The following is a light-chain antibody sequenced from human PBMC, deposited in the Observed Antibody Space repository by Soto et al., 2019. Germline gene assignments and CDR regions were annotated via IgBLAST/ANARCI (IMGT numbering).Light chain of an antibody. CDR3: SSYTATNTYV. Sequence: GRAPKLMIYEVSYRSTGASNRFSGTKSGNTASLTISGLQGEDEADYYCSSYTATNTYVFGTGTKVTVL. CDR2: EVS. J-gene: IGLJ1*01. V-gene: IGLV2-14*01.